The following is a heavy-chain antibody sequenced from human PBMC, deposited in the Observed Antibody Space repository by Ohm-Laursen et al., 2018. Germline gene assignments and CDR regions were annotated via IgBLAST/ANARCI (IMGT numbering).Heavy chain of an antibody. Sequence: SLRLSCAASGFTFDDYAMHWIRQAPGKGLEWVSYISSSSTIYYADSVKGRFTISRDNAKNSLYLQMNSLRAEDTAVYYCARGSYGDYYFDYWGQGTLVTVSS. CDR3: ARGSYGDYYFDY. CDR1: GFTFDDYA. V-gene: IGHV3-11*01. J-gene: IGHJ4*02. CDR2: ISSSSTI. D-gene: IGHD4-17*01.